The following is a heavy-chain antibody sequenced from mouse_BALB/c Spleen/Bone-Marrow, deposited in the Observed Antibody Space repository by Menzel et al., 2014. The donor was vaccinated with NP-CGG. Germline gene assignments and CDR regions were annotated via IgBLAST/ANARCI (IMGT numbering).Heavy chain of an antibody. CDR3: ARYGNYNAMDY. CDR1: GYSITSGYY. D-gene: IGHD2-1*01. J-gene: IGHJ4*01. Sequence: EVQLQQSGPGLVKPSQSLSLTCSVTGYSITSGYYWNWIRQFPGNELEWMGYISYDGSNNYNPSLKNRISITRDTSKDQFFLKLNSVTTEDTATYYCARYGNYNAMDYWGQGTSVTVSS. V-gene: IGHV3-6*02. CDR2: ISYDGSN.